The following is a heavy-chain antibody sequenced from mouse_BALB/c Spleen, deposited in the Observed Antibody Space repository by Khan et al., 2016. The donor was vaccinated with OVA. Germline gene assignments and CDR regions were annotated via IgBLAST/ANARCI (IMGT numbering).Heavy chain of an antibody. J-gene: IGHJ3*01. CDR2: INPDSSTI. CDR1: GFDVSRYW. V-gene: IGHV4-1*02. D-gene: IGHD4-1*01. Sequence: EVKLLESGGGLVQPGGSLKLSCAASGFDVSRYWMSWVRQAPGKGLEWIGEINPDSSTINYTPSLKDKFIISRDNAKNTLYLQMSKVRSEDTALYYCARRANWDAYWGQGTLVTVSA. CDR3: ARRANWDAY.